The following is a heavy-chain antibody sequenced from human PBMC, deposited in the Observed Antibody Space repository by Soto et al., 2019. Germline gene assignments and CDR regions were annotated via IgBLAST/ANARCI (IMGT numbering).Heavy chain of an antibody. CDR1: GFTFNNYG. J-gene: IGHJ4*02. CDR3: SVGQYFGPY. V-gene: IGHV3-30*03. Sequence: QVQLVESGGGVVQPGRSLRLSCGASGFTFNNYGMQWVRQAPGKGLEWVALISYDGSNKYYADSVKGRFTISRDNSKNSLFLKMNSRRTGDPGFFYCSVGQYFGPYWGQAPLV. CDR2: ISYDGSNK. D-gene: IGHD1-26*01.